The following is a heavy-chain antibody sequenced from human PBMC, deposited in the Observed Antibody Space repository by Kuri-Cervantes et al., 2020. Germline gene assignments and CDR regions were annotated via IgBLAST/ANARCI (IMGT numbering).Heavy chain of an antibody. D-gene: IGHD1-26*01. J-gene: IGHJ4*02. CDR3: ASSGSYRFDY. CDR1: GFTFSSYA. CDR2: ISGSGGST. Sequence: GESLKISCAASGFTFSSYAMSWVRQAPGKGLEWVSAISGSGGSTYYADSVKGRFTISRDNAKNSLYLQMNSLRDEDTAVYYCASSGSYRFDYWGQGILVTVSS. V-gene: IGHV3-23*01.